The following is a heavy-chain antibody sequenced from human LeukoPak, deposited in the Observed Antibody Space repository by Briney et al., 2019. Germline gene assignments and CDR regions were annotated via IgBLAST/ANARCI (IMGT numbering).Heavy chain of an antibody. CDR3: ARHGYSYGPSDYYYYYMDV. D-gene: IGHD5-18*01. V-gene: IGHV5-51*01. CDR1: GYSFTSYW. Sequence: GESLKISCKGSGYSFTSYWIGWVRQMPGKGLEWMGIIYPGDSDTRYSPSFQGQVTISADKSISTAYLQWSSLKASDTATYYCARHGYSYGPSDYYYYYMDVWGKGTTVTVSS. J-gene: IGHJ6*03. CDR2: IYPGDSDT.